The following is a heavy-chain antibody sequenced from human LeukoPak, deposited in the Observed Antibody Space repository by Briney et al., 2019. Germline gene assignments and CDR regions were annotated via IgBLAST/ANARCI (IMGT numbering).Heavy chain of an antibody. CDR3: VKDRPCEFCMPMDA. CDR2: LGRSGDNT. V-gene: IGHV3-23*01. CDR1: GFTFTDYS. Sequence: GGSLRLSCAASGFTFTDYSMSWVRQAPGKGLEWVSGLGRSGDNTYYAGSVKGRFTISRDNSKDTVYLHMNSLRAEDTAIYYCVKDRPCEFCMPMDAWGQGTTV. D-gene: IGHD2-2*01. J-gene: IGHJ6*02.